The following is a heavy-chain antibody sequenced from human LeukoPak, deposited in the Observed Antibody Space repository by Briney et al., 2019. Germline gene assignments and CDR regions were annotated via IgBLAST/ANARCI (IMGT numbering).Heavy chain of an antibody. J-gene: IGHJ4*02. CDR1: GYSFTNYW. V-gene: IGHV5-51*01. D-gene: IGHD3-3*01. CDR2: IYPGDSDT. CDR3: ARRRYDFWSGYSKHGFDY. Sequence: GESLKISCKGSGYSFTNYWIGWVRQLPGKGLEWMGIIYPGDSDTRYSPSFQGQVTISADKSISTAYLQWSSLKASDTAMYYCARRRYDFWSGYSKHGFDYWGQGTLVTVSS.